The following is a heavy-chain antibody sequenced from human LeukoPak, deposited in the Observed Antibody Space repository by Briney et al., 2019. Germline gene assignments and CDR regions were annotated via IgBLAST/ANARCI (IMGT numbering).Heavy chain of an antibody. Sequence: ASVKVSCKASGYTFTSYYIHWMRQAPGQGLEWMGTINPGGRITNYAQKLQGRVTMTTDTSTSTAYMELRSLRSDDTAVYYCARDPCYYGSNAFDIWGQGTMVTVSS. D-gene: IGHD3-10*01. CDR2: INPGGRIT. V-gene: IGHV1-46*01. CDR1: GYTFTSYY. J-gene: IGHJ3*02. CDR3: ARDPCYYGSNAFDI.